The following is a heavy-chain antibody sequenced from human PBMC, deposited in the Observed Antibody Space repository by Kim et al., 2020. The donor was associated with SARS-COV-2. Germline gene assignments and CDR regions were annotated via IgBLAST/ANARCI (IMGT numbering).Heavy chain of an antibody. CDR2: IYYSGST. Sequence: SETLSLTCTVSGGSISSGDYYWSWIRQPPGKGLEWIGYIYYSGSTYYNPSLKSRVTISVDTSKNQFSLKLSSVTAADTAVYYCAREAGTTSYFDYWGQGTLVTVSS. J-gene: IGHJ4*02. V-gene: IGHV4-30-4*01. CDR1: GGSISSGDYY. D-gene: IGHD1-1*01. CDR3: AREAGTTSYFDY.